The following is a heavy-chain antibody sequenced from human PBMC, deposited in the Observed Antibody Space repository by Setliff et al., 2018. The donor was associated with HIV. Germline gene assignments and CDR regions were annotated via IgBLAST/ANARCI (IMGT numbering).Heavy chain of an antibody. V-gene: IGHV4-39*07. CDR3: AREEKLAVHTTRPPRFDC. CDR2: IYYSGST. J-gene: IGHJ4*02. D-gene: IGHD5-18*01. Sequence: ISSSSYYWGWIRQPPGKGLEWIGSIYYSGSTYYNPSLKSRVTISVDTSKNQFSLKLDSMTAADTAVYYCAREEKLAVHTTRPPRFDCWGQGTLVTVSS. CDR1: ISSSSYY.